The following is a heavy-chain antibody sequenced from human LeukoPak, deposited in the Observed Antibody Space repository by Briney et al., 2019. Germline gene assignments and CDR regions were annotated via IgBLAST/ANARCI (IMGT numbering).Heavy chain of an antibody. D-gene: IGHD5-12*01. Sequence: PGGSLRLSCAASGFTFSSYSMNWVRQAPGKGLEWVSSISSSSSYIYYADSVKGRFTISRDNAKNSLYLQMNSLRAEDTAVYYCARSRYSGYDIGYFDYWGQGTLVTVSS. V-gene: IGHV3-21*01. CDR1: GFTFSSYS. CDR3: ARSRYSGYDIGYFDY. CDR2: ISSSSSYI. J-gene: IGHJ4*02.